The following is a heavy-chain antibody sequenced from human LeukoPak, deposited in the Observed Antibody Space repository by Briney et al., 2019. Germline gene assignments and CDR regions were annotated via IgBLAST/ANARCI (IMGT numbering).Heavy chain of an antibody. D-gene: IGHD6-13*01. CDR1: GFTFSSYA. J-gene: IGHJ4*02. CDR3: ARDTRQQLVLDY. Sequence: GSLRLSCAASGFTFSSYAMSWVRQAPGKGLEWVSAISGSGGSTYSADSVKGRFTISRDNSKNTLYLQMNSLRAEDTAVYYCARDTRQQLVLDYWGQGTLVTVSS. CDR2: ISGSGGST. V-gene: IGHV3-23*01.